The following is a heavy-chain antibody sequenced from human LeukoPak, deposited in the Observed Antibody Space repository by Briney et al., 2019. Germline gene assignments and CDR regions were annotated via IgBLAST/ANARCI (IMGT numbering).Heavy chain of an antibody. CDR1: GASLYSGDYY. J-gene: IGHJ4*01. D-gene: IGHD3-10*01. V-gene: IGHV4-39*01. Sequence: SDTLSLTCSVLGASLYSGDYYWVWIRQPPGKGPDSIEAVYYSGSTFDNPPLSRRITMSVDTSKNQFSLNLASVTATDTAVYYCARRGVCGSDNYFEYWGQGSLVIVSS. CDR2: VYYSGST. CDR3: ARRGVCGSDNYFEY.